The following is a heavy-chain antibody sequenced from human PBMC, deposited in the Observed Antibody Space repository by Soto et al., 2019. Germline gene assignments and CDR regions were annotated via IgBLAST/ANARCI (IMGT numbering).Heavy chain of an antibody. V-gene: IGHV3-23*01. CDR1: GFTFSSYA. D-gene: IGHD3-10*01. J-gene: IGHJ4*02. CDR2: ISGSGGST. CDR3: AKLAFSTMVRGVIIRPFDY. Sequence: VVSLRLSCAASGFTFSSYAMSWVRQAPGKGLEWVSAISGSGGSTYYADSVKGRFTISRDNSKNTLYLQMNSLRAEDTAVYYCAKLAFSTMVRGVIIRPFDYWGQRTLGTGSS.